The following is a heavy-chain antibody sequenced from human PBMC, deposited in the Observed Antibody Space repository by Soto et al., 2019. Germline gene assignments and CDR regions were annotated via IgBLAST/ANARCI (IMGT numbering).Heavy chain of an antibody. D-gene: IGHD2-2*01. CDR2: INHSGST. J-gene: IGHJ4*02. Sequence: SETLSLTCAVYGGSFSGYYWSWIRQPPGKGLEWIGEINHSGSTNYNPSLKSRVTISVDTSKNQFSLKLSSVTAADTAVYYCEYQLLPFDYWGQGTLVTVSS. V-gene: IGHV4-34*01. CDR1: GGSFSGYY. CDR3: EYQLLPFDY.